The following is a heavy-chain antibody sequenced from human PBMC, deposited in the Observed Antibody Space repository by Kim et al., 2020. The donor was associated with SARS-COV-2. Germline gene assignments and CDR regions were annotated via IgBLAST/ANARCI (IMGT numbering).Heavy chain of an antibody. D-gene: IGHD3-10*01. CDR1: GGSFSGYY. CDR2: INHSGST. J-gene: IGHJ6*02. V-gene: IGHV4-34*01. CDR3: ARGTMVRGVKTFYYYYGMDV. Sequence: SETLSLTCAVYGGSFSGYYWSWIRQPPGKGLEWIGEINHSGSTNYNPSLKSRVTISVDTSKNQFSLKLSSVTAADTAVYYCARGTMVRGVKTFYYYYGMDVWGQGTTVTVSS.